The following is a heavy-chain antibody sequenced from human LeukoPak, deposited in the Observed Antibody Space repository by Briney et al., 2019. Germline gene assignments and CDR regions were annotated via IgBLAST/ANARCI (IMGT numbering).Heavy chain of an antibody. V-gene: IGHV1-2*02. D-gene: IGHD6-13*01. CDR3: ARDLLTAAGGGY. CDR1: GYTFTGYY. J-gene: IGHJ4*02. Sequence: GASVKVSCKASGYTFTGYYMHWVRQAPGQGLEWMGWINPNSGGANYAQKFQGRVTMTRDTSISTAYMELSRLRSDDTAVYYCARDLLTAAGGGYWGQGTLVTVSS. CDR2: INPNSGGA.